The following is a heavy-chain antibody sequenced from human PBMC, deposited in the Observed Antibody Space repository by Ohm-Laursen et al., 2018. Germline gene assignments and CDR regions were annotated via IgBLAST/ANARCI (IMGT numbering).Heavy chain of an antibody. D-gene: IGHD3-22*01. V-gene: IGHV3-15*01. J-gene: IGHJ4*02. CDR1: GFTFSSYT. CDR3: TTAHPNYYDRD. CDR2: IKSKTDGGTT. Sequence: SLRLSCAASGFTFSSYTMTWVRQAPGKGLEWVGRIKSKTDGGTTDYAAPVKGRFTISRDDSKNTLYLQMNSLKTEDTAVYYCTTAHPNYYDRDWGQGTLVTVSS.